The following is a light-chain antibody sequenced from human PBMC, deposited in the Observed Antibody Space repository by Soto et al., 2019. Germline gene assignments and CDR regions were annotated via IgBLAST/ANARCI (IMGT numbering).Light chain of an antibody. V-gene: IGKV1-6*01. Sequence: AIQMTQSPSSLSASVGDRVTITCRASQGIRNDLGWYQQKPGKAPRLLIHATSHLHSGVSSRFSGSGSGTDFTLTISSVQPEDFATYLCLQDYTDPFTFGQGTKLEVK. CDR3: LQDYTDPFT. CDR2: ATS. CDR1: QGIRND. J-gene: IGKJ2*01.